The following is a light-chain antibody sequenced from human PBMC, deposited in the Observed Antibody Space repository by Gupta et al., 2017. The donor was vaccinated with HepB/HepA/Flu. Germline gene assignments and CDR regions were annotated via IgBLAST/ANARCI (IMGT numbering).Light chain of an antibody. CDR2: RGS. Sequence: DVVMTQSPVSLPVTLGQPASISCRSSQSLVHRDGNTYLNWFQQRPGQSPRRLIYRGSNRDSGVPDRFSGSGSGTDFTLRISRVDAEDVGVYYCRQAIHWLWTFSQGTKVEIK. CDR1: QSLVHRDGNTY. V-gene: IGKV2-30*02. J-gene: IGKJ1*01. CDR3: RQAIHWLWT.